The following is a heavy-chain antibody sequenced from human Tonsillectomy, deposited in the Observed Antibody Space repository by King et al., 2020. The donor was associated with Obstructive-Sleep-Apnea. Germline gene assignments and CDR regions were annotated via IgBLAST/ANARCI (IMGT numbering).Heavy chain of an antibody. J-gene: IGHJ4*02. CDR3: AKFYGLWFGELFPDY. D-gene: IGHD3-10*01. CDR2: ISYDGSNK. Sequence: VQLVESGGGVVQPGRSLRLSCAASGFTFSSYGMHWVRQAPGKGLSWVAVISYDGSNKYYADSVKGRFTISRDNSKNTLVLQMNSLRAEDTAVYYFAKFYGLWFGELFPDYWGQGTLVTVSS. V-gene: IGHV3-30*18. CDR1: GFTFSSYG.